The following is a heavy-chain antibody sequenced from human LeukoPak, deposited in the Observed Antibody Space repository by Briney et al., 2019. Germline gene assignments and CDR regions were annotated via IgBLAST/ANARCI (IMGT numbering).Heavy chain of an antibody. Sequence: PSETLSLTCTVSGGSISSYYWSWIRQPPGKGLEWIGYIYYSGSTNYNPSLKSRVTISVDTSKNQFSLKLSSVTAADTAVYYCARGGGAGYNLGDYWGQGTLVTVSS. CDR1: GGSISSYY. J-gene: IGHJ4*02. V-gene: IGHV4-59*01. CDR3: ARGGGAGYNLGDY. D-gene: IGHD5-24*01. CDR2: IYYSGST.